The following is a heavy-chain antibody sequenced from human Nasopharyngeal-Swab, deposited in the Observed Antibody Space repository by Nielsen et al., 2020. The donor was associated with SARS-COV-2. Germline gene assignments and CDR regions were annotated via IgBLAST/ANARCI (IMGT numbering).Heavy chain of an antibody. J-gene: IGHJ6*02. CDR2: ISSSSSYI. V-gene: IGHV3-21*01. Sequence: GGSLRLSCAASGFTFSSYSMNWVRQAPGKGLEWVSSISSSSSYIYYADSVKGRFTISRDNAKNSLYLQMNSLRAEDTAVYYCARGVSSWLSYYYYGMDVWGQGTTVTVSS. CDR3: ARGVSSWLSYYYYGMDV. CDR1: GFTFSSYS. D-gene: IGHD6-13*01.